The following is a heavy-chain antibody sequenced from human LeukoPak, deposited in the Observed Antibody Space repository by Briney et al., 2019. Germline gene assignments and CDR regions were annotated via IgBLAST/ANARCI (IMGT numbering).Heavy chain of an antibody. CDR2: INPNSGGT. D-gene: IGHD3-10*01. CDR3: ARESLYGSGSYWFDP. J-gene: IGHJ5*02. Sequence: GASVKVSCKASGYTFTGYYMHWVRQAPGQGLERMGWINPNSGGTNYAQKFQGRVTMTRDTSISTAYMELSRLRSDDTAVYYCARESLYGSGSYWFDPWGQGTLVTASS. CDR1: GYTFTGYY. V-gene: IGHV1-2*02.